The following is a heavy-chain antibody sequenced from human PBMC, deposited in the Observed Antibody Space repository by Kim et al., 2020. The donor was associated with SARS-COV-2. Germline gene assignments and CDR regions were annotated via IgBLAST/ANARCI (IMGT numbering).Heavy chain of an antibody. CDR3: ARGHYGDYDRGPFDY. CDR1: GGSISSYY. V-gene: IGHV4-59*01. J-gene: IGHJ4*02. D-gene: IGHD4-17*01. Sequence: SETLSLTCTVSGGSISSYYLSWIRQPPGKGLEWIGYIYYSGSTNYNPSLKSRVTISVDTSKNQFSLKLSSVTAADTAVYYCARGHYGDYDRGPFDYWGQG. CDR2: IYYSGST.